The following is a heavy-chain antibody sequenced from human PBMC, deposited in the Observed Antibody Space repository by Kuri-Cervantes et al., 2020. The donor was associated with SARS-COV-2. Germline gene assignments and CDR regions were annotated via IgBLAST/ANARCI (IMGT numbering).Heavy chain of an antibody. D-gene: IGHD6-13*01. CDR2: IYYSGST. J-gene: IGHJ4*02. V-gene: IGHV4-59*01. CDR1: GGSISSYY. CDR3: ARVGEYSSSLDY. Sequence: ESLKISCTVSGGSISSYYWSWIRQPPGKGLEWIGYIYYSGSTNYNPSLKSRVTISVDTSKNQFSLKLSSVTAADTAVYYCARVGEYSSSLDYWGQGTLVTVSS.